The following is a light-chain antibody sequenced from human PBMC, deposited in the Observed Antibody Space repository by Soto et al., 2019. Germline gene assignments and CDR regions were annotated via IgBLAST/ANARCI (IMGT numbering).Light chain of an antibody. V-gene: IGKV1-5*02. Sequence: DIQMTQSPSTLSASVGDRVTIFCRASQTISNWLAWYQQKPEKAPKLLIYDASSLESGVPSRFSGSGSGTEFTLTISSLLPEEFATYYCQKYNSFWTIGQGTKVEIK. CDR1: QTISNW. J-gene: IGKJ1*01. CDR2: DAS. CDR3: QKYNSFWT.